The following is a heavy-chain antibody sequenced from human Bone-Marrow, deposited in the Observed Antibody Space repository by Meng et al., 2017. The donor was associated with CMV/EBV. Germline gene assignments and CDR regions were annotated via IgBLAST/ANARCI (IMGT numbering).Heavy chain of an antibody. CDR3: ATTLSSLWNDAFDI. CDR2: IYYSGST. J-gene: IGHJ3*02. Sequence: ESLKISCTVSGGSISSYYWSWIRQPPGKGLEWIGYIYYSGSTNYNPSRKSRVTISVDTSKNQFSLRLTSVTAADTAVYYGATTLSSLWNDAFDIWGQGTMVTVPS. D-gene: IGHD6-19*01. V-gene: IGHV4-59*08. CDR1: GGSISSYY.